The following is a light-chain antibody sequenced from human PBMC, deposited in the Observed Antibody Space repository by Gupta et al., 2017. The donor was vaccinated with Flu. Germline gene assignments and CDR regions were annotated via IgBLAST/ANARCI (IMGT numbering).Light chain of an antibody. V-gene: IGLV8-61*01. CDR1: SGSVSISYY. Sequence: QTVVTQEPSFSVSPGGTVTLTCALRSGSVSISYYPSWYQQTPGQAPRTLIHSTNTRSSGVPDRFSGSILGNKAALTXTXAQADDXSDYYCVLYMGSGIWVFGGGTKLTVL. CDR3: VLYMGSGIWV. CDR2: STN. J-gene: IGLJ3*02.